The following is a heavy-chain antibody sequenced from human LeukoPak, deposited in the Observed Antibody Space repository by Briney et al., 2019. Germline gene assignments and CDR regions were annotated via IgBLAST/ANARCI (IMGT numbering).Heavy chain of an antibody. J-gene: IGHJ6*03. Sequence: GGSLRLSCAASGFTFSSYGMHWVRQAPGKGLEWVSSISSSSSYIYYADSVKGRFTISRDNAKNSLYLQMNSLRAEDTAVYYCARDVPNCGGDCYSYYYYMDVWGKGTTVTISS. V-gene: IGHV3-21*01. CDR2: ISSSSSYI. D-gene: IGHD2-21*02. CDR1: GFTFSSYG. CDR3: ARDVPNCGGDCYSYYYYMDV.